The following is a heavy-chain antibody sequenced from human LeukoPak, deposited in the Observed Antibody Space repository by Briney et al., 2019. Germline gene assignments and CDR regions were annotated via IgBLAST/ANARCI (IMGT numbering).Heavy chain of an antibody. CDR2: ISSSSSYI. V-gene: IGHV3-21*01. CDR3: ARDPGDGSWGFDY. D-gene: IGHD3-22*01. Sequence: GGSLRLSCAASGFTFSSYSMNWVRQAPGKGLEWVSSISSSSSYIYYADSVKGRFTISRDNAKNSLYLQMNSLRAEDTAVYYCARDPGDGSWGFDYWGQGTLVTVSS. CDR1: GFTFSSYS. J-gene: IGHJ4*02.